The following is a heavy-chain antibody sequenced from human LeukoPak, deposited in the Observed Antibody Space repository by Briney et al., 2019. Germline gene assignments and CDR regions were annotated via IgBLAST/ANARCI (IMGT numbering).Heavy chain of an antibody. CDR1: GSSISSTNYY. J-gene: IGHJ4*02. CDR3: AGRFLEWLLDY. D-gene: IGHD3-3*01. V-gene: IGHV4-39*01. CDR2: IYQSGST. Sequence: SETLSLTCTVSGSSISSTNYYWGWIRQPPGKGLEWIGTIYQSGSTYYNPSLESRVTISVDTSRNQFSLKLSSVTAADTAVYYCAGRFLEWLLDYWGQGTLVTVSS.